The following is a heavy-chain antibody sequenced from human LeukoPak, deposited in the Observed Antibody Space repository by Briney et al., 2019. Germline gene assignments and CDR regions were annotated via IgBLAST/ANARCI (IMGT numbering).Heavy chain of an antibody. CDR1: GFIFGNYA. J-gene: IGHJ5*02. CDR3: HAYCGGDRSYWFDP. CDR2: ISDSGGST. V-gene: IGHV3-23*01. Sequence: GGSLRLSCAASGFIFGNYALNWVRQAPGKGLEWVSGISDSGGSTYCADSVKGRFTISRDNSKNTLYLQMNSLSAEDTAVYYCHAYCGGDRSYWFDPWGQGTLVTVSS. D-gene: IGHD2-21*02.